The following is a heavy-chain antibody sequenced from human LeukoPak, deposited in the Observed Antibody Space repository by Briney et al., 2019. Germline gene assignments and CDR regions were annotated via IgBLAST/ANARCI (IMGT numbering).Heavy chain of an antibody. J-gene: IGHJ2*01. Sequence: GGSLRLSCAASGFTFSIYSMNWVRQAPGEGLEWLSYISADSNTIYYADSVKGRFTISRDNAKTSLYLQMNTLRDEDTAVYYCARDRAAPTWFFDLWGHGTLVLVSS. CDR3: ARDRAAPTWFFDL. CDR1: GFTFSIYS. D-gene: IGHD2-15*01. CDR2: ISADSNTI. V-gene: IGHV3-48*02.